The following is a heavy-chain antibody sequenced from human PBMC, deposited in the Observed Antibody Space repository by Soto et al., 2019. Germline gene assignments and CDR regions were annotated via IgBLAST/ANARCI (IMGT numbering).Heavy chain of an antibody. CDR2: IYPGDSDT. D-gene: IGHD4-17*01. Sequence: EECVTSSCEASADTFTRYWIVWALQMPAKGLEWMGIIYPGDSDTRYSPSFQGQVTVSADKSISTAYLQWSSLKASDTAMYYCARQPYGDYRIFAVDIWGRGTMFTVSS. J-gene: IGHJ3*02. CDR1: ADTFTRYW. V-gene: IGHV5-51*01. CDR3: ARQPYGDYRIFAVDI.